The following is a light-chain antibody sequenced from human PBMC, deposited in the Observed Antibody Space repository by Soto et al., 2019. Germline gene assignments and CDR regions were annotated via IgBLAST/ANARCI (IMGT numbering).Light chain of an antibody. V-gene: IGKV1-39*01. CDR2: RSS. J-gene: IGKJ4*01. CDR3: QQTFSPYVS. CDR1: QSISTY. Sequence: DIQMTQSPSSLSVSIGDRVIITCRASQSISTYLNWYQYTPGKAPRLVIFRSSTLQSGVPTRFSGRGSGTDFTLTISSLQPEDFATYFCQQTFSPYVSFGGGTRVEI.